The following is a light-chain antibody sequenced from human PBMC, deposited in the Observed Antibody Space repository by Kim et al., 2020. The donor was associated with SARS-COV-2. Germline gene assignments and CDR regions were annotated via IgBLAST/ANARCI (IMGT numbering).Light chain of an antibody. V-gene: IGLV3-19*01. CDR3: NSRDSNDNVV. CDR1: SPGSYY. Sequence: VALGHTVRMTCHGDSPGSYYATWYQQEPGQAPILVIYGKNSRPSGIPDRFAGSSAGNTASLTITGTQAGDEADYYCNSRDSNDNVVFGGGTQLTVL. J-gene: IGLJ2*01. CDR2: GKN.